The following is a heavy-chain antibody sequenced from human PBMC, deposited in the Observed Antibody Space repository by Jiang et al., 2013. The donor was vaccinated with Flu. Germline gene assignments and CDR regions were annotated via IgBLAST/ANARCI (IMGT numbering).Heavy chain of an antibody. CDR1: GFSLSDATMG. V-gene: IGHV2-26*01. CDR2: IFSNDEK. Sequence: KPTQTLTLTCTVSGFSLSDATMGVGWIRQPPGKALELVAHIFSNDEKSYSTSLRRRLTISQGHLQKPGGPYMTNIDRGDTATYFCARMRYDCGGDCYWTFDYWGQGTLVTVST. CDR3: ARMRYDCGGDCYWTFDY. J-gene: IGHJ4*02. D-gene: IGHD2-21*02.